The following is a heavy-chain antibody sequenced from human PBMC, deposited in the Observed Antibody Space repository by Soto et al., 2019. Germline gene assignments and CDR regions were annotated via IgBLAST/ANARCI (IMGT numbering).Heavy chain of an antibody. D-gene: IGHD5-12*01. CDR2: IYYSGST. CDR1: GGSISSYY. Sequence: SETLSLTCTVSGGSISSYYWSWIRQPPGKGLEWIGYIYYSGSTNYNPSLKSRVTISVDTSKNQFSLKLSSVTAADTAVYYCARNSGYDSSDYWGQGTLVTVSS. J-gene: IGHJ4*02. CDR3: ARNSGYDSSDY. V-gene: IGHV4-59*01.